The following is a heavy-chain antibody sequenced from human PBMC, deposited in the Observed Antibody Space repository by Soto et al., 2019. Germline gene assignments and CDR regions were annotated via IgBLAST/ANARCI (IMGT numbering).Heavy chain of an antibody. Sequence: QVQLVESGGGVAQPGRSLRLSCAASAFTLSKFVMHWVRQAPGKGLEWVAVTSNDGSNTFYAGYVKGRFTSSRDNSKSVVYLQMNSLRDEDTAVYYCARGNMDVWGRGTTVTVSS. CDR3: ARGNMDV. V-gene: IGHV3-30-3*01. CDR2: TSNDGSNT. CDR1: AFTLSKFV. D-gene: IGHD1-1*01. J-gene: IGHJ6*02.